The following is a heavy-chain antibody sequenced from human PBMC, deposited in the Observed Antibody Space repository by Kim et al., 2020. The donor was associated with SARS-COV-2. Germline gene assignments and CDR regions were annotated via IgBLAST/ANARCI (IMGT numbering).Heavy chain of an antibody. J-gene: IGHJ5*02. CDR3: ARGRGDDYGDNEGGT. D-gene: IGHD4-17*01. CDR2: IYYSGST. V-gene: IGHV4-31*03. CDR1: GGSISSGGYY. Sequence: SETLSLTCTVSGGSISSGGYYWSWIRQHPGKGLEWIGYIYYSGSTYYNPSLKSRVTISVDTSKNQFSLKLSSVTAADTAVYYCARGRGDDYGDNEGGTWGQRTLVTDSS.